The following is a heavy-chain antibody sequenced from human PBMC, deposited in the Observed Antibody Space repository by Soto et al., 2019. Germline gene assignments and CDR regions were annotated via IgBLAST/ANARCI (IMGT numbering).Heavy chain of an antibody. J-gene: IGHJ4*02. D-gene: IGHD5-18*01. CDR1: GFPFSRYA. CDR2: ISGSGGST. Sequence: GGSLRLSCATSGFPFSRYAMSWFRHAPGKGLEWGSAISGSGGSTYYSDSVKGRFTSARDNSKNTLYLQMNSLRAEDTAVYYCAKVRRYSYGSFDYWGQGTLVTVSS. V-gene: IGHV3-23*01. CDR3: AKVRRYSYGSFDY.